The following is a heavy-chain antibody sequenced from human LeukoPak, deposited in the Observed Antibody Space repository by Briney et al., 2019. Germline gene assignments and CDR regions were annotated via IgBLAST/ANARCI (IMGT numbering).Heavy chain of an antibody. V-gene: IGHV1-2*02. CDR2: INPNSGGT. CDR1: GYTFTGYY. CDR3: ARDLVPPMINYYGSGNPDDY. Sequence: GASVKVSCKASGYTFTGYYMHWVRQAPGQGLEWMGWINPNSGGTNYAQKFQGRVTMTRDTSISTAYMELSRLRSDDTAVYYCARDLVPPMINYYGSGNPDDYWGQGTLVTVSS. J-gene: IGHJ4*02. D-gene: IGHD3-10*01.